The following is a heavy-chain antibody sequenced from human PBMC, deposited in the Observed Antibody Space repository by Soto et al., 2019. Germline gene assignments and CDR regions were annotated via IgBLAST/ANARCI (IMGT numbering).Heavy chain of an antibody. D-gene: IGHD2-21*02. V-gene: IGHV1-69*08. CDR3: ARDFGEVATAIGEV. J-gene: IGHJ3*01. CDR1: GGTFSSYT. Sequence: QVQLVQSGAEVKKPESSVKVSCKASGGTFSSYTISWVRQAPGQGHEWMGRIIPILGIANYAQKFQGRVTITADKPTSTAYMELSSLRSEDTAVYYCARDFGEVATAIGEVWGQGTMVTVSS. CDR2: IIPILGIA.